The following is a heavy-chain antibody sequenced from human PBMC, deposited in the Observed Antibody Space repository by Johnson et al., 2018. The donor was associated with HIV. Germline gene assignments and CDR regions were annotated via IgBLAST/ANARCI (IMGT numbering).Heavy chain of an antibody. CDR2: IRYDGSNK. Sequence: QVHLVESGGGVVQPGGSLRLSCAASGFTFSSYGMHWVRQAPGKGLEWVAFIRYDGSNKYYADSVKGRFTISRDNSKNTLYLQMNSLRAEDTAVYYCARENWGQRMNAFDIWGQGTMVTVSS. J-gene: IGHJ3*02. CDR3: ARENWGQRMNAFDI. D-gene: IGHD7-27*01. V-gene: IGHV3-30*02. CDR1: GFTFSSYG.